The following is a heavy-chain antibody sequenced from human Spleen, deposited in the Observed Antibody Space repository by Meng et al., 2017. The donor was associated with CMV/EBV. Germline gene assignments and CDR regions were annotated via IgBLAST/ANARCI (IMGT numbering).Heavy chain of an antibody. CDR1: GYTFTRYW. V-gene: IGHV5-51*01. J-gene: IGHJ4*02. CDR3: ARLYGGYGLHYFDY. D-gene: IGHD5-12*01. Sequence: KGYGYTFTRYWIGWVRQMSGKGLELMGIIYPGDSDTRYSPSFQGQVTISADKSLSTAYLQWSGLNASDTAIYYCARLYGGYGLHYFDYWGQGTLVTVSS. CDR2: IYPGDSDT.